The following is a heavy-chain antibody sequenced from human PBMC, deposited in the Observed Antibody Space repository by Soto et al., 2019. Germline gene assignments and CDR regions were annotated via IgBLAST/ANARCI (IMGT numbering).Heavy chain of an antibody. CDR1: GFTFSNYW. CDR3: ATYAHHTFDS. J-gene: IGHJ5*01. D-gene: IGHD3-16*01. V-gene: IGHV3-7*01. Sequence: VQLVESGGGLVQPGGSLRLSCAASGFTFSNYWMSWVRQAPGKGPEWVANIKQDGSEKNYVDSVEGRFTISRDNAKNSLYLQMNSLRAEDTVVYYCATYAHHTFDSWGQGTLVTVSS. CDR2: IKQDGSEK.